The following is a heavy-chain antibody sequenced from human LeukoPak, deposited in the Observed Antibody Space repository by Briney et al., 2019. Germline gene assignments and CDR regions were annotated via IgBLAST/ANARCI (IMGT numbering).Heavy chain of an antibody. V-gene: IGHV4-34*01. J-gene: IGHJ4*02. CDR1: GGSFSGYY. CDR2: INHSGST. Sequence: SETLSLTCAVYGGSFSGYYWSWIRQPPGKGLEWIGEINHSGSTNYNPSLKSRVTISVDTSKNQFSLKLSSVTAADTAVYYCARVIGYSYGKAPGYLDYWGQGTLVTVSS. CDR3: ARVIGYSYGKAPGYLDY. D-gene: IGHD5-18*01.